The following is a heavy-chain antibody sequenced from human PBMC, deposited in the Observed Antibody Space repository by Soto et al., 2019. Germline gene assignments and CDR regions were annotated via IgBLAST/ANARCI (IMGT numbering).Heavy chain of an antibody. CDR2: VNGGNGKT. V-gene: IGHV1-3*01. J-gene: IGHJ6*02. CDR1: GYTLSNYT. D-gene: IGHD3-10*01. CDR3: ARWLVWGEMDV. Sequence: ASVKVSCKASGYTLSNYTMYWVRQAPGQRLEWMGGVNGGNGKTEYSQKFQGRVTMTRDTSASTAYMGLSSLSSEDTAVYYCARWLVWGEMDVWSQGTTVTVSS.